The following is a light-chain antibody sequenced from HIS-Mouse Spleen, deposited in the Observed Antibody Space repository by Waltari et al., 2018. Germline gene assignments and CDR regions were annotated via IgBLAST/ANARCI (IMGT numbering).Light chain of an antibody. J-gene: IGLJ3*02. CDR3: SSYTSSSSWV. Sequence: QSALTQTASVSGSPGQSITIPCTGTSSDVGGYNYVPWYQQHPGKAPKLMIYEVSNRPSGVSNRFSGSKSGNTASLNISGLQAEDEADYYCSSYTSSSSWVFGGGTKLTVL. CDR1: SSDVGGYNY. CDR2: EVS. V-gene: IGLV2-14*01.